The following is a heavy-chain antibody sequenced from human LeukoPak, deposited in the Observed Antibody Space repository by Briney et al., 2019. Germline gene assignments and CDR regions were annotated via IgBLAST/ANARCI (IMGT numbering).Heavy chain of an antibody. Sequence: GGSLTLSCAASGVTFSSYAMSWVRQAPGKGLEWVSSINYSGGSTYYADSVKGRFTISRDNYKNPMYLQMNSLRAADKAVSYCAEDSPPGAVYYYYGMDVWGQGTTVTVSS. V-gene: IGHV3-23*01. CDR1: GVTFSSYA. J-gene: IGHJ6*02. D-gene: IGHD3-10*01. CDR2: INYSGGST. CDR3: AEDSPPGAVYYYYGMDV.